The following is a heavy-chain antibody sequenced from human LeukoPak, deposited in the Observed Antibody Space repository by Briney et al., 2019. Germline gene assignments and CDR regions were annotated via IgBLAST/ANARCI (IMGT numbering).Heavy chain of an antibody. CDR2: IHYSSTYI. V-gene: IGHV3-21*04. CDR3: AKDAGVVYYDSSGLTDAFDI. Sequence: TGGSLRLSCAASGFTFGSYSMNWVRQAPGKGLEWVSTIHYSSTYIFYADSVKGRFTISRDNAKNSLYLQMNSLRAEDTALYYCAKDAGVVYYDSSGLTDAFDIWGQGTMVTVSS. J-gene: IGHJ3*02. D-gene: IGHD3-22*01. CDR1: GFTFGSYS.